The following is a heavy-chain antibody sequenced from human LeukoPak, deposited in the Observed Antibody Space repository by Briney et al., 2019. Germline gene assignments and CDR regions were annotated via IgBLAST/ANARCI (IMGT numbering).Heavy chain of an antibody. Sequence: ASVKVSCKASGYTFTGYYMHWVRQAPGQGLEWMGWINPNSGGTNYAQKFQGWVTMTRDTFISTAYMELSRLRSDDTAVYYCARGGSSGWYIVSGLYYGMDVWGQGTTVTVSS. D-gene: IGHD6-19*01. CDR2: INPNSGGT. V-gene: IGHV1-2*04. CDR1: GYTFTGYY. CDR3: ARGGSSGWYIVSGLYYGMDV. J-gene: IGHJ6*02.